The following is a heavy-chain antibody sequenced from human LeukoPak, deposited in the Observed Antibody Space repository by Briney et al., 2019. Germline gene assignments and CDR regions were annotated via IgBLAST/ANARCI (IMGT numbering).Heavy chain of an antibody. Sequence: ASVTVSCKVSGYTLTELFILWVRQAPGKGLEWMGGFDPGERKTIYTQKFQGRLTMTEDTSTDTAYMDLSSLRSEDTAVYYCTTGIRDQYYDLLTGYHYYMAVWGTGTTVTVSS. J-gene: IGHJ6*03. CDR3: TTGIRDQYYDLLTGYHYYMAV. V-gene: IGHV1-24*01. D-gene: IGHD3-9*01. CDR2: FDPGERKT. CDR1: GYTLTELF.